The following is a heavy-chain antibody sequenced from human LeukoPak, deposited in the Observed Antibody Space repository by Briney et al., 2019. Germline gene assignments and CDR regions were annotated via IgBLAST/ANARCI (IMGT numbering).Heavy chain of an antibody. D-gene: IGHD3-10*01. CDR2: ISAYNGNT. CDR1: GGTFSSYA. J-gene: IGHJ4*02. Sequence: GASVKVSCKASGGTFSSYAISWVRQAPGQGLEWMGWISAYNGNTNYAQKLQGRVTITADKSTSTAYMELSSLRSEDTAVYYCASELNGSGSYRDYWGQGTLVTVSS. CDR3: ASELNGSGSYRDY. V-gene: IGHV1-18*01.